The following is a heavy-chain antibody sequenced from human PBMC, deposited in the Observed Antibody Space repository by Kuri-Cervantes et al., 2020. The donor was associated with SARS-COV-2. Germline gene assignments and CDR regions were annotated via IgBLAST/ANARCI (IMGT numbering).Heavy chain of an antibody. D-gene: IGHD2-15*01. CDR1: GVTFSIFD. Sequence: SVKVSCKASGVTFSIFDMSWVRLAPGQGPEWMGRIIGMTGTVHYAQNFKDRVTITADASTSTAYTELSSLRSEDTAVYYCATCGSCYSILWYYYMDVWGKGTTVTVSS. J-gene: IGHJ6*03. CDR3: ATCGSCYSILWYYYMDV. CDR2: IIGMTGTV. V-gene: IGHV1-69*11.